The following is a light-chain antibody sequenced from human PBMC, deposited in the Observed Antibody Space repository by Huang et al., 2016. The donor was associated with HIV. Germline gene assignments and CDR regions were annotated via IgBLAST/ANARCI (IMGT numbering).Light chain of an antibody. CDR1: QTVSSS. Sequence: EIVMTQSPATLSVSPGERATLSCRASQTVSSSVAWYQQKPGQAPRLLIYGASTRATGIPARFSGSGSGTEFTLTISSLQSEDFAVYYCQQYNNWPLTFGPGTKVDIK. CDR3: QQYNNWPLT. CDR2: GAS. V-gene: IGKV3-15*01. J-gene: IGKJ3*01.